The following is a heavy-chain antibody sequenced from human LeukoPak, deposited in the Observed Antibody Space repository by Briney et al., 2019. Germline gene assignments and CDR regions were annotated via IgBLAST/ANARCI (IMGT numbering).Heavy chain of an antibody. CDR3: ARGWNSGYDQYYFDY. J-gene: IGHJ4*02. V-gene: IGHV4-39*02. CDR1: GDSISNTEYY. Sequence: SETLSLTCAVSGDSISNTEYYWAWIRQTPGKGLEWIGSLFHTGSTYYNPSLKSRVAMSIDTSKNHFSLNLISVTAADTAVYYCARGWNSGYDQYYFDYWGQGTLVTVSS. CDR2: LFHTGST. D-gene: IGHD5-12*01.